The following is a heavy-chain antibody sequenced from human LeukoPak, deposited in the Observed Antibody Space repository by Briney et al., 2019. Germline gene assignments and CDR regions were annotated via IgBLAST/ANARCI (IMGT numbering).Heavy chain of an antibody. CDR3: ARVLVGALDY. CDR1: GFPFRSYW. D-gene: IGHD1-26*01. CDR2: IKEDGSEK. Sequence: GGSLRLSCSASGFPFRSYWMNWFRQAPGKGLEWVANIKEDGSEKSYVDSVKGRFTISRDNAKNLLYLQMNSLRAEETAVYYCARVLVGALDYWGQGTLVTVSS. V-gene: IGHV3-7*03. J-gene: IGHJ4*02.